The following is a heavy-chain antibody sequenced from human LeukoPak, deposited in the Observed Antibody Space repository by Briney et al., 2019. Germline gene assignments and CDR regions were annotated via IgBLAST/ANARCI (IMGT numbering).Heavy chain of an antibody. CDR1: GFTFSNNW. CDR2: VKKDASEK. Sequence: GGSLRLSCAASGFTFSNNWMTWVRQAPGKGLEWVASVKKDASEKYYVDSVKGRFTISRDNAKNSLYLQMNSLRVEDTAVYYCASPGKAAAEGGQGTPVTVSS. V-gene: IGHV3-7*01. CDR3: ASPGKAAAE. J-gene: IGHJ1*01. D-gene: IGHD6-13*01.